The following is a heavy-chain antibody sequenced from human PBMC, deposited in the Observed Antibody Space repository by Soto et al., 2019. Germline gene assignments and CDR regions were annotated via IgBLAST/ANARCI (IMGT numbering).Heavy chain of an antibody. Sequence: GGSLRLSCAASGFTFSSYSMSWVRQAPGKGLEWVSAISGSGGSTYYADSVKGRFTISRDNSKNTLYLQMNSLRAEDTAVYYCANLLPTLHCSGGSCPDYWGQGTLVTVSS. V-gene: IGHV3-23*01. CDR3: ANLLPTLHCSGGSCPDY. D-gene: IGHD2-15*01. CDR2: ISGSGGST. CDR1: GFTFSSYS. J-gene: IGHJ4*02.